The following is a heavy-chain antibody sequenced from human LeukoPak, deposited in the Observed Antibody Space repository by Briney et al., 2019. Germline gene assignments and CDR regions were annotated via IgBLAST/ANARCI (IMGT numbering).Heavy chain of an antibody. V-gene: IGHV3-33*01. J-gene: IGHJ4*02. D-gene: IGHD2-21*02. CDR2: IWYDGRKQ. CDR1: GFTFSAYA. Sequence: PGRSLRVSCAASGFTFSAYAMHWVRQAPGKGLDWVAVIWYDGRKQYYADAVKGRFTISRDNSKNTLFLQMNSLRAEDTAVYYCAESVDESGDDEADYWGQGTQVIVSS. CDR3: AESVDESGDDEADY.